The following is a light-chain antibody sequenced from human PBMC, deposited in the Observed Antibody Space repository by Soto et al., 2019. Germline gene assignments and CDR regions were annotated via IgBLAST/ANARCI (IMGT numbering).Light chain of an antibody. CDR3: SSYTSSSTLAWV. CDR1: SSDVGGYNY. Sequence: QSALTQPASVSGSPGQSITISCTGTSSDVGGYNYVSWYQQHPGKAPKLMIYEVSNRPSGVSNRFSGSKSGNTASLTISGLPAEDEADYYCSSYTSSSTLAWVFGGGTKLTVL. J-gene: IGLJ3*02. CDR2: EVS. V-gene: IGLV2-14*01.